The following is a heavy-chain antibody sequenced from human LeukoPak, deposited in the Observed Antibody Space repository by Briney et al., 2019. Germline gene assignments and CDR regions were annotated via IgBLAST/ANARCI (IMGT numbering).Heavy chain of an antibody. CDR1: GFTFSSYA. CDR2: IYAGEGA. Sequence: GSLRLSCAASGFTFSSYAMSWVRQAPGKGLEWIGRIYAGEGAKYNPSLETRVTVSVDTSTNQLSLKLSSVTAADTAVYYCAREGYSYGYYFDYWGQGTLVTVSS. CDR3: AREGYSYGYYFDY. V-gene: IGHV4-4*07. J-gene: IGHJ4*02. D-gene: IGHD5-18*01.